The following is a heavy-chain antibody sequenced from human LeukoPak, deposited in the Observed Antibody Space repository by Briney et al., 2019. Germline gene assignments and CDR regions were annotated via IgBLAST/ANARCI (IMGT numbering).Heavy chain of an antibody. J-gene: IGHJ5*02. CDR1: GFTFSSYS. Sequence: GGSLRLSCAASGFTFSSYSMNWVRQAPGKGLEWVSSISSSSSYIYYADSVKGRFTISRDNAKNSLYLQMNSLRAEDTAVYYCARDLWGNWGSSFDPWGQGTLVTVSS. CDR3: ARDLWGNWGSSFDP. V-gene: IGHV3-21*01. D-gene: IGHD7-27*01. CDR2: ISSSSSYI.